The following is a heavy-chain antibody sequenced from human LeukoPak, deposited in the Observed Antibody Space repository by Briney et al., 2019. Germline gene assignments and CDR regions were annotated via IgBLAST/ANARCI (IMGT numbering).Heavy chain of an antibody. D-gene: IGHD3-10*01. CDR2: IYSSGST. V-gene: IGHV4-4*07. J-gene: IGHJ4*02. Sequence: KSSETLSLTCTVSGGSIFSYYWSWIRQPAGKGLEWIGRIYSSGSTNYNPSFKSRVTMSIGLSKNQFSLKLSSVTAADTAVYYCARDYFGSGSYYGIDYWGQGSLVAVSS. CDR1: GGSIFSYY. CDR3: ARDYFGSGSYYGIDY.